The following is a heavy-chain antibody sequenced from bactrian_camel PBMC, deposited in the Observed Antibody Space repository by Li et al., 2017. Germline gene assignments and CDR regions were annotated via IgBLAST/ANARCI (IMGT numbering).Heavy chain of an antibody. Sequence: QVQLVESGGGLVQPGGSLRLSCAASGFTFTNYRMRWVRQAPGKGLEWVSTITADGRNTDYAYTVKGRFTISRDNAKNTVYLQMNSLKPEDTAVYYCVRDVYGLDYWGQGTQVTVS. CDR3: VRDVYGLDY. CDR2: ITADGRNT. CDR1: GFTFTNYR. D-gene: IGHD5*01. V-gene: IGHV3S29*01. J-gene: IGHJ4*01.